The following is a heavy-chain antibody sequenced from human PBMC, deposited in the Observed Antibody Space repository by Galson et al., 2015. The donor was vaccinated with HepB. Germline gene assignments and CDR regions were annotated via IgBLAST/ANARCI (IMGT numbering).Heavy chain of an antibody. CDR2: MRYDGDNK. D-gene: IGHD1-1*01. V-gene: IGHV3-30*02. CDR3: AKDWNDRGYYYYGMDV. Sequence: SLRLSCAASGFTFISYGMHWVRQAPGKGLGWVAFMRYDGDNKYYADSVKGRFTISRDNSKNTLYLQMNRLRAEDTAMYFCAKDWNDRGYYYYGMDVWGQGTTVTVS. CDR1: GFTFISYG. J-gene: IGHJ6*02.